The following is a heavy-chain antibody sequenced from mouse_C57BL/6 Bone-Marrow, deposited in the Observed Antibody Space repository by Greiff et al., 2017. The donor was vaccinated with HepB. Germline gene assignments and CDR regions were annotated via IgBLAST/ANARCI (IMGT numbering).Heavy chain of an antibody. D-gene: IGHD1-1*01. V-gene: IGHV5-17*01. CDR1: GFTFSDYG. CDR3: ASSDYYGSSYPAWFAY. J-gene: IGHJ3*01. Sequence: DVKLVESGGGLVKPGGSLKLSCAASGFTFSDYGMHWVRQAPEKGLEWVAYISSGSSTIYYADTVKGRFTISRDNAKNTLFLQMTSLRSEDTAMYDCASSDYYGSSYPAWFAYWGQGTLVTVSA. CDR2: ISSGSSTI.